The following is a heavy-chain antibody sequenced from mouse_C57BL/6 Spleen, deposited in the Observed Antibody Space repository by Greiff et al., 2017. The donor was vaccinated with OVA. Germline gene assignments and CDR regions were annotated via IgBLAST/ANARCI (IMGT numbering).Heavy chain of an antibody. CDR1: GYSITSGYD. CDR2: ISYSGST. Sequence: DVQLQESGPGMVKPSQSLSLTCTVTGYSITSGYDWHWIRHFPGNKLEWMGYISYSGSTNYTPSLKSRISITHDTSKNHFFLKLKSVTTEDTATYYCARGGVYYSNYGGFAYWGQGTLVTVSA. V-gene: IGHV3-1*01. D-gene: IGHD2-5*01. J-gene: IGHJ3*01. CDR3: ARGGVYYSNYGGFAY.